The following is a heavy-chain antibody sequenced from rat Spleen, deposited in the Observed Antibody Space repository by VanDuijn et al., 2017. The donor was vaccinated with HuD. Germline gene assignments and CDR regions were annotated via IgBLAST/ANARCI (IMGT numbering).Heavy chain of an antibody. J-gene: IGHJ3*01. CDR3: TTGGYYGYTYGFAY. CDR2: ISYDGGST. V-gene: IGHV5-20*01. Sequence: VQLKESGPGLVQPSQTLSLTCTVSGFSLTSYHVSWVRQPPTKGLEWVASISYDGGSTYHRDSVKGRFTISRDNGKSSLYLQMDSLRSEDTATYYCTTGGYYGYTYGFAYWGQGTLVTVSS. CDR1: GFSLTSYH. D-gene: IGHD1-9*01.